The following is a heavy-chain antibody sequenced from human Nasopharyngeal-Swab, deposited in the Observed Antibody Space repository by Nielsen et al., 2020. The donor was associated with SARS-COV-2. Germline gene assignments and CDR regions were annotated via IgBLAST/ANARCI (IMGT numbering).Heavy chain of an antibody. CDR3: AKGYSSSAGREFDY. V-gene: IGHV3-9*01. J-gene: IGHJ4*02. D-gene: IGHD6-6*01. CDR1: GFAFDDYA. CDR2: MTWNGGTV. Sequence: SLKISCVGSGFAFDDYAIHWVRQAPGKGLEWVSGMTWNGGTVGYAGSVKGRFTISRDNAKNSLYLQMNNVRTEDTAFYYCAKGYSSSAGREFDYWGQGTLVTVSS.